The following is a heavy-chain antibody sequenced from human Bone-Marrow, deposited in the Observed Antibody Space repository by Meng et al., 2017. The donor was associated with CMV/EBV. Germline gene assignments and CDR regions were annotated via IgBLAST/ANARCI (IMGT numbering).Heavy chain of an antibody. CDR3: AREGGSYLYYYYYGMAV. J-gene: IGHJ6*01. V-gene: IGHV1-18*01. D-gene: IGHD1-26*01. CDR2: ISAYNGNT. Sequence: ASVKVSCKASGYTFTSYGISWVRQAPGQGLEWMGWISAYNGNTNYAQKLQGRVTMTTDTSTSTAYMELRSLRSDDTAVYYYAREGGSYLYYYYYGMAVWGPGATVTVSS. CDR1: GYTFTSYG.